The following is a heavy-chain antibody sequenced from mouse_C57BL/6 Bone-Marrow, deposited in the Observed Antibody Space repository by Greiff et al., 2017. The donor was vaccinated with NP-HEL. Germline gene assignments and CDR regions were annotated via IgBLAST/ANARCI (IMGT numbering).Heavy chain of an antibody. CDR2: ISYDGSN. V-gene: IGHV3-6*01. J-gene: IGHJ2*01. CDR1: GYSITSGYY. D-gene: IGHD2-5*01. Sequence: EVKLVESGPGLVKPSQSLSLTCSVTGYSITSGYYWNWIRQFPGNKLEWMGYISYDGSNNYNPSLKNRISITRDTSKNQFFLKLNSVTTEDTATYYCANSNLDYWGQGTTLTVSS. CDR3: ANSNLDY.